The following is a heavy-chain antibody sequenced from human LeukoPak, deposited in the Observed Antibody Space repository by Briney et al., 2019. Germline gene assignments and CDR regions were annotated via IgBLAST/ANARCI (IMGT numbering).Heavy chain of an antibody. CDR1: GFTFSSYG. V-gene: IGHV3-30*18. CDR3: AKGSATTVVTIDY. J-gene: IGHJ4*02. CDR2: ISSDGSNK. Sequence: PGGSLRLSCAASGFTFSSYGMHWVRQAPGKGLEWLAVISSDGSNKYYPDSVKGRFTISRDNSKNTLYLQMNSLRPEDTAVYSCAKGSATTVVTIDYWGQGTLVTVSS. D-gene: IGHD4-23*01.